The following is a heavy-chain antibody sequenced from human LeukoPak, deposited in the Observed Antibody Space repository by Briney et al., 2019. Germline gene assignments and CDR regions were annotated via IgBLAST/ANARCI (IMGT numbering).Heavy chain of an antibody. D-gene: IGHD2-8*01. CDR2: IYQSGST. CDR1: GYSISSGYY. V-gene: IGHV4-38-2*02. J-gene: IGHJ5*02. CDR3: ARDRGVNWFDP. Sequence: SETLSLTCSVSGYSISSGYYWGWIRQPPGKGLEWIGSIYQSGSTYYNPSLKSRVTISVDTSKNQFSLKLSSVTAADTAVYYCARDRGVNWFDPWGQGTLVTVSS.